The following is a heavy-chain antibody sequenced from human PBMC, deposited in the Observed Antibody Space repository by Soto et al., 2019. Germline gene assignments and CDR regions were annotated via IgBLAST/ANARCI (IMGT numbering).Heavy chain of an antibody. CDR2: ISYDGSNK. V-gene: IGHV3-30-3*01. CDR3: ARAYCGGDCYPYYYYYGMDV. CDR1: GFTFSSYA. D-gene: IGHD2-21*02. J-gene: IGHJ6*02. Sequence: LRLSCAASGFTFSSYAMHWVRQAPGKGLEWVAVISYDGSNKYYADSVKGRFTISRDNSKNTLYLQMNSLRAEDTAVYYCARAYCGGDCYPYYYYYGMDVWGQGTTVTVSS.